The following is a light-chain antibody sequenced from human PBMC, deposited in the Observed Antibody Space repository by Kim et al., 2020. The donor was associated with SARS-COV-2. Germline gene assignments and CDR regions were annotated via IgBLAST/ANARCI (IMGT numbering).Light chain of an antibody. Sequence: SVFPGENTTLSCRAMQCVSSNLALYQPKPGQAPRLLFYAASTRATCTPARFSCSGSGTEFTLTISSLQSEDFAVYSCQQYNKWPLTFGGGPKVEI. J-gene: IGKJ4*01. V-gene: IGKV3-15*01. CDR3: QQYNKWPLT. CDR2: AAS. CDR1: QCVSSN.